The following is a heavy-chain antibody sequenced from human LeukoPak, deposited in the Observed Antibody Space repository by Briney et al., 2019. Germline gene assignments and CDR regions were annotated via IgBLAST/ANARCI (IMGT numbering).Heavy chain of an antibody. D-gene: IGHD2-2*01. V-gene: IGHV1-69*04. CDR1: GGTFSSYA. Sequence: ASVKVSCKASGGTFSSYAISWVRQAPGQGLEWMGRIIPILGIANYAQKFQGRVTITADKSTSTAYMELSSLRSEDTAVYYCARTPLGDCSSTSCYSVYWGQGTLVTVSS. CDR2: IIPILGIA. CDR3: ARTPLGDCSSTSCYSVY. J-gene: IGHJ4*02.